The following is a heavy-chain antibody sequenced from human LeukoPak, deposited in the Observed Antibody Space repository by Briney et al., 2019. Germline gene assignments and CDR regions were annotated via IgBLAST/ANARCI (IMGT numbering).Heavy chain of an antibody. Sequence: GASVKVSCKASGYTFTGYYMHWVRQAPGQGLEWMGWINPNSGGTNYAQKFQGRVTMTRDTSISTAYMELSRLRSDDTAVYYCARSGLELRYFDWLFLGEHRIDYWGQGTLVTVSS. CDR3: ARSGLELRYFDWLFLGEHRIDY. CDR2: INPNSGGT. V-gene: IGHV1-2*02. J-gene: IGHJ4*02. D-gene: IGHD3-9*01. CDR1: GYTFTGYY.